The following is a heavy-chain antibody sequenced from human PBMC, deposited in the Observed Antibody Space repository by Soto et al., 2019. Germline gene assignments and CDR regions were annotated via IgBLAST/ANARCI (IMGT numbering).Heavy chain of an antibody. CDR1: GYSITAGGYY. CDR2: FYSSGSI. V-gene: IGHV4-31*03. J-gene: IGHJ5*02. D-gene: IGHD6-19*01. Sequence: LQESGPGLVKPSQTLSLTCFVSGYSITAGGYYWRWLRHLPGKGLEWIGSFYSSGSIIYNPSLRSRVSISGDTSSNHFSMSLTSVTGADTGRYYCARMYSSGSGWFHPWGQGTLVTVSS. CDR3: ARMYSSGSGWFHP.